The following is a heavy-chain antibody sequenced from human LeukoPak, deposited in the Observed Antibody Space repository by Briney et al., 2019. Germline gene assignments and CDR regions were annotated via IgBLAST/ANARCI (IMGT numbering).Heavy chain of an antibody. CDR1: GYTFTGYY. Sequence: WASVKVSCKASGYTFTGYYMHWVRQAPGQGLEWMGWINPNSGGTNYAQKFQGRVTMTRDTSISTAYMELSRLRSDDTAVYYCARGKITGTTPIYYYYYMDVWGKGTTVTVSS. J-gene: IGHJ6*03. V-gene: IGHV1-2*02. CDR2: INPNSGGT. CDR3: ARGKITGTTPIYYYYYMDV. D-gene: IGHD1-14*01.